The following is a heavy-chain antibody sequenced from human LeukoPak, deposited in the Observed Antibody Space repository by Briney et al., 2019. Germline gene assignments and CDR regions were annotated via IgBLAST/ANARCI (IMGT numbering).Heavy chain of an antibody. J-gene: IGHJ3*02. CDR3: VRDVLFAVGDAFDI. D-gene: IGHD3-10*02. V-gene: IGHV3-30*19. Sequence: GGSLRLSCTASGFTFRSNGMHWVRQPPGKGLEWVAFTTYDESEKKYIESVKGRFTISRDNSKNTLYLQMNSLSAEDTAVYYCVRDVLFAVGDAFDIWGQGTMVTVS. CDR1: GFTFRSNG. CDR2: TTYDESEK.